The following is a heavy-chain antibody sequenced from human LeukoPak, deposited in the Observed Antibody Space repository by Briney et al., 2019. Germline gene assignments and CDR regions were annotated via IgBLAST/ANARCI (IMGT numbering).Heavy chain of an antibody. CDR2: IYTSGST. D-gene: IGHD3-10*01. CDR1: GGSISSGSYY. V-gene: IGHV4-61*02. CDR3: ARDLLWFGELLYYDY. J-gene: IGHJ4*02. Sequence: PSETLSLTCTVSGGSISSGSYYWSWIRQPAGKGLEWIGRIYTSGSTNYNPSLKSRVTISVDTSKNQFSLKLSSVTAADTAVYYCARDLLWFGELLYYDYWGQGTLVTVSS.